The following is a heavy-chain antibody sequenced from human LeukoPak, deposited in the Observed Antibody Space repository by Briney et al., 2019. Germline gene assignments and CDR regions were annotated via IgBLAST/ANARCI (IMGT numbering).Heavy chain of an antibody. V-gene: IGHV1-69*13. CDR1: GGTFSTYS. CDR2: SIPIFGAP. CDR3: ARSWLDAFDI. Sequence: SVKVSCKASGGTFSTYSFNWVRQAPGQGLEWMGGSIPIFGAPNYAQKFQGRVTITADESTSTAYMELSSLRSEDTAVYYCARSWLDAFDIWGQGTMVTVSS. J-gene: IGHJ3*02. D-gene: IGHD5-12*01.